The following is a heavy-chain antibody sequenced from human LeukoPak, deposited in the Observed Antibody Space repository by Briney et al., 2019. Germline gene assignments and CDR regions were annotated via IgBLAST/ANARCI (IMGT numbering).Heavy chain of an antibody. CDR2: IYPGDSDT. Sequence: GESLKISCKASGYTFTKYWIGWVRQMPGKGLEWMGIIYPGDSDTRYSPSFQGQATISVDTSITTAYLQWRRLNTSDTAMYYCARRSSDSSVYHNFMDVWGKGTTVNVSS. J-gene: IGHJ6*03. CDR3: ARRSSDSSVYHNFMDV. CDR1: GYTFTKYW. V-gene: IGHV5-51*01. D-gene: IGHD6-6*01.